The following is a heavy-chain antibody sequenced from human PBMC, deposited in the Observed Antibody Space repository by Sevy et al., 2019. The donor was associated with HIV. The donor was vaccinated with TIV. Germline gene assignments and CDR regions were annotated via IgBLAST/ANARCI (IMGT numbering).Heavy chain of an antibody. CDR3: ATHRGQWLFTAVFDY. CDR1: GFTFSTYG. V-gene: IGHV3-23*01. CDR2: ISGSGGST. D-gene: IGHD6-19*01. Sequence: GGSLRLSCAASGFTFSTYGLSWVRQAPGKGLEWVSAISGSGGSTYYADSVKGRFTISRDNSKNTLYLKMNSLRAEDTAVCYCATHRGQWLFTAVFDYWGQGTLVTVSS. J-gene: IGHJ4*02.